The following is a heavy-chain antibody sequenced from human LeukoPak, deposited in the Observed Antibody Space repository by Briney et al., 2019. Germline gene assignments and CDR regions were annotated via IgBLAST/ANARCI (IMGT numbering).Heavy chain of an antibody. D-gene: IGHD1-26*01. CDR1: GGSISSYY. V-gene: IGHV4-59*01. J-gene: IGHJ4*02. Sequence: PSETLSLTCTVSGGSISSYYWSWIRQPPGKGLEWIGYIYYSGSTNYNPSLKSRVTISVDTSKNQFSLKLSSVTAADTAVYYCARVSGELPDYWGQGTLVTVSS. CDR2: IYYSGST. CDR3: ARVSGELPDY.